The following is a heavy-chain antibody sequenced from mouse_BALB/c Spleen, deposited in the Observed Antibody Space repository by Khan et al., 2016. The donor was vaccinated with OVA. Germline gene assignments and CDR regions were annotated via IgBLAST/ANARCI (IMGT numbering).Heavy chain of an antibody. Sequence: EVQLRESGPGLVKPSQSLSLTCTVTGYSITSDYAWNWILPFPGNKLEWVCYIRYSGSTSYNPSLKSRISITRDTSKNQFLQQVKSVTTEEATTDYGARSINANWGQGTTLTDSS. CDR3: ARSINAN. J-gene: IGHJ2*01. V-gene: IGHV3-2*02. CDR2: IRYSGST. CDR1: GYSITSDYA.